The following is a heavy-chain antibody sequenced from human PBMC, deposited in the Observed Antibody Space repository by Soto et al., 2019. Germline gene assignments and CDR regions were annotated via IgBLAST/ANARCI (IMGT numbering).Heavy chain of an antibody. J-gene: IGHJ6*02. V-gene: IGHV3-21*04. CDR3: ASQTGDYGYYYYGMDV. CDR1: GFMFSSYS. D-gene: IGHD4-17*01. CDR2: ITSTGSHI. Sequence: LRLSCAASGFMFSSYSMNWVRQAPGKGLEWVSSITSTGSHISYADSVKGQVTISADKSISTAYLQWSSLKASDTAMYYCASQTGDYGYYYYGMDVWGQGTTVTVSS.